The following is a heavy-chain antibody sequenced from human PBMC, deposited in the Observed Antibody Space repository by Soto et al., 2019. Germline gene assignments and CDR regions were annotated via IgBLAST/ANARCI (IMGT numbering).Heavy chain of an antibody. CDR1: GFTFSNYW. CDR3: ARNSLTSGTFDY. Sequence: GGSLRLSCAASGFTFSNYWIHWVRQAPGKGLVWVSRINSDGSSTTYADSVKGRFTISRDNAKNTLYLQMNSLRAEDTAVYFCARNSLTSGTFDYWGQGTLVTVSS. V-gene: IGHV3-74*01. CDR2: INSDGSST. J-gene: IGHJ4*02. D-gene: IGHD6-13*01.